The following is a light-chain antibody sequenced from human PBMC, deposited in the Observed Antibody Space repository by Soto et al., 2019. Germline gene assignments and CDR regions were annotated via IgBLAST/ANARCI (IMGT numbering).Light chain of an antibody. CDR3: QQSYDTSWT. CDR1: QSISSY. J-gene: IGKJ1*01. V-gene: IGKV1-39*01. CDR2: TAS. Sequence: DIQMTQSPSSLSASVGDRVTITCRASQSISSYLNWYQQKPGQAPKLLIYTASNLQSGVPSRFSGSGSGTGFTLTISSLQPEDFATYYCQQSYDTSWTFGQGTRAEVK.